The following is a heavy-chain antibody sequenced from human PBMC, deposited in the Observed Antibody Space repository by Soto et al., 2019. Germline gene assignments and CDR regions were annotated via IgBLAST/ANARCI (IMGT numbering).Heavy chain of an antibody. D-gene: IGHD2-2*01. Sequence: SETLSLTCTVSSGSITTRSYYWGWIRQPPGKGLEWIGRRSYSGPTFFNLSLKSRVTISMDTSKNQFSLKLTSVPGSDKGVYYCATTPGLLPAGSFDWCGQGMLVAVS. J-gene: IGHJ4*02. CDR2: RSYSGPT. CDR3: ATTPGLLPAGSFDW. V-gene: IGHV4-39*01. CDR1: SGSITTRSYY.